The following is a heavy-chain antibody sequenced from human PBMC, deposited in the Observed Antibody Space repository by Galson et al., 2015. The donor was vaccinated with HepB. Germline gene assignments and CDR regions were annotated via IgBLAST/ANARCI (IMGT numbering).Heavy chain of an antibody. CDR1: GYDFPNNW. CDR3: ARMPAPVGVHGLDV. Sequence: QSGAEVKKPGESLKISCKASGYDFPNNWIAWVRQMPGKGLQCMGIIFPGDSDPKYSPSFQGLVTISAARPTSTSSLQWTILKDSDSATYYCARMPAPVGVHGLDVWGQGTAVVVS. V-gene: IGHV5-51*01. J-gene: IGHJ6*02. D-gene: IGHD3-16*01. CDR2: IFPGDSDP.